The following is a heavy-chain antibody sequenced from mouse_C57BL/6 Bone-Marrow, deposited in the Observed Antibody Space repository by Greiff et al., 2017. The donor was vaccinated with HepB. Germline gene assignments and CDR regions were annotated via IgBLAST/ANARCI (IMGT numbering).Heavy chain of an antibody. V-gene: IGHV1-4*01. CDR3: ARRKDSVRFAY. CDR1: GYTFTSYT. J-gene: IGHJ3*01. CDR2: INPSSGYT. Sequence: VKLVESGAELARPGASVKMSCKASGYTFTSYTMHWVKQRPGQGLEWIGYINPSSGYTKYNQKFKDKATLTADKSSSTAYMQLSSLTSEDSAVYYCARRKDSVRFAYWGQGTLVTVSA.